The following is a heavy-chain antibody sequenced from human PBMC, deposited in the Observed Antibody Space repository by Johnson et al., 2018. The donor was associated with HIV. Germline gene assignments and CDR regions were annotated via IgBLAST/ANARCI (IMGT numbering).Heavy chain of an antibody. Sequence: MQLVESGGGVVRPGGSLRLSCEASGFIFDDYGMSWVRQAPGKGLEWVSGINWNGGSTGYADSVKGRFTISRDNAKNSLYLQMNSLRAEDTALYYCARGIVLVGGATRGDGFDVWGQGTMVTGAS. V-gene: IGHV3-20*04. CDR2: INWNGGST. CDR1: GFIFDDYG. D-gene: IGHD2-8*02. J-gene: IGHJ3*01. CDR3: ARGIVLVGGATRGDGFDV.